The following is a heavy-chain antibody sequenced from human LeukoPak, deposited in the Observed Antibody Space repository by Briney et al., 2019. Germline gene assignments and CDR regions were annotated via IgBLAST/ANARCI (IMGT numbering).Heavy chain of an antibody. D-gene: IGHD6-19*01. Sequence: SETLSLTCTVSGGSISSYYWSWIRQPAGKGLEWIGRIYTSGSTNYNPSLKSRVTMSVDTSKNQFSLKLSSVTAADTAVYYCARGVAVAGTSYNWFDPWGQGTLVTVSS. CDR1: GGSISSYY. J-gene: IGHJ5*02. CDR2: IYTSGST. V-gene: IGHV4-4*07. CDR3: ARGVAVAGTSYNWFDP.